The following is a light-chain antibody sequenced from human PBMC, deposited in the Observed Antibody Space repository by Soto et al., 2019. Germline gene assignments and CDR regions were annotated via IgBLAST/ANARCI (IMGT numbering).Light chain of an antibody. CDR1: QSVSSY. Sequence: EIVLTQSPATLSLSPGERATLSCRASQSVSSYLAWYQQKPGQAPRLLIYDASNRATGIPARFSGSGSGTDFTLIIRTLEPEDFAVYYCQQRGNWPFTFGPGTKVDIK. CDR2: DAS. CDR3: QQRGNWPFT. J-gene: IGKJ3*01. V-gene: IGKV3-11*01.